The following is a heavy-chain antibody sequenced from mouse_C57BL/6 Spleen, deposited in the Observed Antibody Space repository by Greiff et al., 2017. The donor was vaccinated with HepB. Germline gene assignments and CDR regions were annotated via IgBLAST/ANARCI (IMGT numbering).Heavy chain of an antibody. J-gene: IGHJ1*03. CDR3: ARTMITTRWYFDV. V-gene: IGHV5-6*01. CDR2: ISSGGSYT. D-gene: IGHD2-4*01. Sequence: EVKVVESGGDLVKPGGSLKLSCAASGFTFSSYGMSWVRQTPDKRLEWVATISSGGSYTYYPDSVKGRFTISRDNAKNTLYLQMSSLKSEDTAMYYCARTMITTRWYFDVWGTGTTVTVSS. CDR1: GFTFSSYG.